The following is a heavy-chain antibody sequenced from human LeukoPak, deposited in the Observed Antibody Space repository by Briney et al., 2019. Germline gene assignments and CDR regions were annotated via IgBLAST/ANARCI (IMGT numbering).Heavy chain of an antibody. D-gene: IGHD4-17*01. J-gene: IGHJ4*02. CDR2: IYHSGST. CDR3: ARHLYGDYGTIDY. Sequence: SETLSLTCTVSGGSISSSSYYWGWIRQPPGKGLEWIGSIYHSGSTYYNPSLKSRVTISVDTSKNQFSLKLSSVTAADTAVYYCARHLYGDYGTIDYWGQGTLVTVSS. V-gene: IGHV4-39*01. CDR1: GGSISSSSYY.